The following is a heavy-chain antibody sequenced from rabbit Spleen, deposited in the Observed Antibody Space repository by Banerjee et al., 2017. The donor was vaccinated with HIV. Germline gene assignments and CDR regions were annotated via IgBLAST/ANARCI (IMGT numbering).Heavy chain of an antibody. CDR2: IYAAKGST. CDR3: ARAIVPWLGLTRLDL. V-gene: IGHV1S40*01. CDR1: GVSFSGSSY. Sequence: QSLEESGGDLVKPGASLTLTCIASGVSFSGSSYMCWVRQAPGKGLEWIGIIYAAKGSTDYASWVNGRLTISSDNAQSTVDLKMTSLTAADTATYFCARAIVPWLGLTRLDLWGPGTLVTVS. D-gene: IGHD4-1*01. J-gene: IGHJ3*01.